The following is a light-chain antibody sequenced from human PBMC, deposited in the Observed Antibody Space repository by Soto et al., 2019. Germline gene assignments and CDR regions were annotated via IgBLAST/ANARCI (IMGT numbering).Light chain of an antibody. CDR2: GNS. V-gene: IGLV1-40*01. J-gene: IGLJ2*01. CDR1: NSNIGALYD. CDR3: QSYDSSLGVV. Sequence: QSVLTQPPSVSGAPGQRVTISCTGSNSNIGALYDVHWYQQVPGTAPKLLIYGNSNRPSGVPDRFSGSKSGTSASLAITGLGAEDEADYYCQSYDSSLGVVFGGGTQLTVL.